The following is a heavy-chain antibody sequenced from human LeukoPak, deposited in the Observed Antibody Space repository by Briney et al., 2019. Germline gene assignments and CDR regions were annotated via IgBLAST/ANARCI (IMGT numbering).Heavy chain of an antibody. CDR3: ARGGETASTKWSMIDY. D-gene: IGHD3-16*01. J-gene: IGHJ4*02. CDR1: GFTFNTHT. CDR2: ISDDGNTK. V-gene: IGHV3-30-3*01. Sequence: GGSLRLSCSASGFTFNTHTMHWVRQAPGKGLEWVAVISDDGNTKFYADSVKGRFTISRDNSRNALYLQLSSLRAEDTAVFFCARGGETASTKWSMIDYWGQGTLATV.